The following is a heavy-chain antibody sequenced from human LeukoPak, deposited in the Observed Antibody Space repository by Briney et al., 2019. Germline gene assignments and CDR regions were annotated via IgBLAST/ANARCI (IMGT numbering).Heavy chain of an antibody. V-gene: IGHV4-59*11. Sequence: SETLSLTCTVSGGSISSHYWSWIRQSPGKRLEWFGYIYYSGSTNYNPSLKSRVTISVDTSKNQFSLKLSSVTAADTAVYYCARDRGIAVAEYYFDYWGQGTLVTVSS. CDR1: GGSISSHY. CDR3: ARDRGIAVAEYYFDY. D-gene: IGHD6-19*01. J-gene: IGHJ4*02. CDR2: IYYSGST.